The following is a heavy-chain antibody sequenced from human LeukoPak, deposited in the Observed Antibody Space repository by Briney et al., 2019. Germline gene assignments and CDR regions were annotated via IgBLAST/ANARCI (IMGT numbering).Heavy chain of an antibody. CDR3: ATEGRLVRALY. J-gene: IGHJ4*02. CDR1: GYTFTSYG. D-gene: IGHD3-9*01. V-gene: IGHV1-18*01. CDR2: ISPYSADT. Sequence: GASVKVSCKASGYTFTSYGVSWVRQAPGQGLEWMGWISPYSADTSYAQKFQGRVTVTTDTSTSTAYMELRSLRPDDTAVYYCATEGRLVRALYWGQGTLVTVSS.